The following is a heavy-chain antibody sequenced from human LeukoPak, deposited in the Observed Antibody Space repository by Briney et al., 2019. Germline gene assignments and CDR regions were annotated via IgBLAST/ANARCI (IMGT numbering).Heavy chain of an antibody. Sequence: SETLSLTCTVSGGSVSSGSYYWSWIRQPPGKGLEWIGYIYYSGSTNYNPSLKSRVTISVDTSKNQFSLKLSSVTAADTAVYYCVREKVYYYDSSGYSNAFDIWGQGTMVTVSS. CDR1: GGSVSSGSYY. CDR2: IYYSGST. J-gene: IGHJ3*02. D-gene: IGHD3-22*01. V-gene: IGHV4-61*01. CDR3: VREKVYYYDSSGYSNAFDI.